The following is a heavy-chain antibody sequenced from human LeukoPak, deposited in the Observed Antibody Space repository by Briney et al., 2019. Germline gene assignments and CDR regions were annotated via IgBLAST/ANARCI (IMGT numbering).Heavy chain of an antibody. CDR3: ARGAAAAGRGTYYYYYYYMDV. J-gene: IGHJ6*03. CDR1: GDSISYHY. CDR2: IYTSGST. V-gene: IGHV4-4*07. D-gene: IGHD6-13*01. Sequence: PSETLSLTCTVSGDSISYHYWSWIRQPAGKGLEWIGRIYTSGSTNYNPSLKSRVTMSVDTSKNQFSLKLSSVTAADTAVYYCARGAAAAGRGTYYYYYYYMDVWGKGTTVTISS.